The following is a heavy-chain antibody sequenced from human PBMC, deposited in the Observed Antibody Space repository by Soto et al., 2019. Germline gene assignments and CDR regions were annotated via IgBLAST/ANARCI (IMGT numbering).Heavy chain of an antibody. CDR3: TCGGDCSYYFDY. V-gene: IGHV3-30-3*01. CDR1: GFTFSSYA. J-gene: IGHJ4*02. CDR2: ISFDGSNK. D-gene: IGHD2-21*02. Sequence: QVQLVESGGSVVQPGRSLRLSCAASGFTFSSYAMHWVRQAPGKGLEWVAVISFDGSNKYYADSVKGRFTISRDNSKNTLYLQMNSLRAEDTAVYYCTCGGDCSYYFDYWGQGTLVTVSS.